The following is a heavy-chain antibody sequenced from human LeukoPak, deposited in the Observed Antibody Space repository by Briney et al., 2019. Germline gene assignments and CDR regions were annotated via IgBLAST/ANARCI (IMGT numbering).Heavy chain of an antibody. V-gene: IGHV3-7*01. D-gene: IGHD3-9*01. Sequence: GGSLRLSCAASGFTFSSYWMSWVRQAPGKGLEWVANIKQDGSEKYYVDSVKGRFTISRDNAKNSLYLQMNSLRAEDTAVYYCARVEDCDILTGFDYWGQGTLVTVSS. CDR1: GFTFSSYW. CDR2: IKQDGSEK. CDR3: ARVEDCDILTGFDY. J-gene: IGHJ4*02.